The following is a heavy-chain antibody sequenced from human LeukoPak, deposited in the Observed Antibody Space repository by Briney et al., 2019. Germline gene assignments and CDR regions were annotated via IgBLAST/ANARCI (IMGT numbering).Heavy chain of an antibody. D-gene: IGHD6-13*01. CDR2: SGTSGDT. CDR3: AQKRPGTYPFDY. Sequence: PGGSLRLSCAASGFTFSNYALNWVRQAPGKGLEWVSASGTSGDTYYADSVRGRFTISRDNAKNMVYLQMSSLRAEDTALYYCAQKRPGTYPFDYWGQGTLVTVCS. V-gene: IGHV3-23*01. J-gene: IGHJ4*02. CDR1: GFTFSNYA.